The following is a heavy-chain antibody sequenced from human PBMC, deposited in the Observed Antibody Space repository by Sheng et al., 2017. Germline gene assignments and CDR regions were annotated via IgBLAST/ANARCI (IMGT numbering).Heavy chain of an antibody. CDR2: ISGGGNS. J-gene: IGHJ3*02. V-gene: IGHV3-23*01. CDR1: GFTFSSYV. Sequence: EVQLLESGGGLVQPGGSLRLSCAASGFTFSSYVVNWVRQAPGKGLEWVSGISGGGNSDYADSVKGRFIISQDNGKNTLYLQMNSLRAEDTAVYYCAKSRLVGYRGYSLADAYDKWGQGTMVTVSS. D-gene: IGHD5-12*01. CDR3: AKSRLVGYRGYSLADAYDK.